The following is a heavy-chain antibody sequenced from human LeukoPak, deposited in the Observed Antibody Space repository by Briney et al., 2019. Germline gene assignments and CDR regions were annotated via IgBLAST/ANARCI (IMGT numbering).Heavy chain of an antibody. CDR1: GGSISSGSYY. D-gene: IGHD6-13*01. V-gene: IGHV4-39*07. Sequence: SETLSLTCTVSGGSISSGSYYWGWIRQPPGKGLEWIGSLYYSGSTYYNPSLKSRVTISVDTSKNQFSLKLSSVTAADTAVYYCARENSQQLAIYYYYMDVWGKGTTVTVSS. CDR3: ARENSQQLAIYYYYMDV. CDR2: LYYSGST. J-gene: IGHJ6*03.